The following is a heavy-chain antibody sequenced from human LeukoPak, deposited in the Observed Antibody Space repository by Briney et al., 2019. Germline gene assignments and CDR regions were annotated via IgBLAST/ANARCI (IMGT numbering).Heavy chain of an antibody. V-gene: IGHV3-74*01. Sequence: GGSLRLSCAASGFTFSSYWMHWVRQAPGKGLVWVSRINSGGSSTSYADSVKGRFTISRDNAKNTLYLQMNSLRAEDTAVYYCARGTDYGGILYYYCYGMDVWGQGTTVTVSS. J-gene: IGHJ6*02. CDR3: ARGTDYGGILYYYCYGMDV. CDR1: GFTFSSYW. CDR2: INSGGSST. D-gene: IGHD4-17*01.